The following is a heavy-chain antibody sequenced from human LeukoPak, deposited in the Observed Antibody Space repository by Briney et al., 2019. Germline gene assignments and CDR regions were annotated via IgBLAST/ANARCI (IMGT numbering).Heavy chain of an antibody. D-gene: IGHD5-18*01. CDR3: AKDQFSGGYSYGLFDY. J-gene: IGHJ4*02. V-gene: IGHV3-33*06. CDR1: GFTFSSYG. CDR2: IWYDGSNK. Sequence: PGGSLRLSCAPSGFTFSSYGMHWVRQAPGKGLEWVAVIWYDGSNKYYADSVKGRFTISRDNSKNTLYLQMNSLRAEDTAVYYCAKDQFSGGYSYGLFDYWGQGTLVTVSS.